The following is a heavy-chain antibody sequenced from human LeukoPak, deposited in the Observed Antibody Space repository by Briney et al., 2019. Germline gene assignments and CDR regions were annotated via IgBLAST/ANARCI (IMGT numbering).Heavy chain of an antibody. V-gene: IGHV3-48*04. CDR3: ARSIAVAGQVV. CDR1: GFTFSSYS. Sequence: PGGSLRLSCAASGFTFSSYSMNWVRQAPGKGLEWVSYISSSSSTIYYADSVKGRFTISRDNAKNSLYLQMNSLRAEDTAVYYCARSIAVAGQVVWGQGTLVTVSS. CDR2: ISSSSSTI. J-gene: IGHJ4*02. D-gene: IGHD6-19*01.